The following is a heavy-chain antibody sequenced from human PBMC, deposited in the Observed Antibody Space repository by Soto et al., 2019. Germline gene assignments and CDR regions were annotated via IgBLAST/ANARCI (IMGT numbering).Heavy chain of an antibody. V-gene: IGHV3-33*01. J-gene: IGHJ4*02. CDR3: ARHLSSGGGANDY. CDR2: IWYDGSNK. D-gene: IGHD6-25*01. Sequence: GGSPRLSCAASGFTFSSYGMHWVRQAPGKGLEWVAVIWYDGSNKYYADSVKGRFTISRDNSKNTLYLQMNSSVTAADTAVYYCARHLSSGGGANDYWGQGTLVTVSS. CDR1: GFTFSSYG.